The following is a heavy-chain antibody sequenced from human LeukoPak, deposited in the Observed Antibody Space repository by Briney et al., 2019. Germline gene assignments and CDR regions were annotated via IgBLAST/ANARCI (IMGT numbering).Heavy chain of an antibody. CDR2: THNSGST. J-gene: IGHJ5*02. CDR1: AGSITSHDYY. Sequence: SSETLSLTCTVSAGSITSHDYYWSWIRQAPGEGLEWIGYTHNSGSTFYNPSLKSRFTISVDTSKNQFSLKVRSVTATDTAVYYCAREGHDFWSGSRGWFDPWGPGTLVTVSS. CDR3: AREGHDFWSGSRGWFDP. D-gene: IGHD3-3*01. V-gene: IGHV4-30-4*01.